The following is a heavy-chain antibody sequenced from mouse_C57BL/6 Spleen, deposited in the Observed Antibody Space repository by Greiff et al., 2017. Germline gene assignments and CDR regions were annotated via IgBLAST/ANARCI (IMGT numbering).Heavy chain of an antibody. CDR1: GYAFSSSW. Sequence: QVQLQQSGPELVKPGASVKISCKASGYAFSSSWMNGVKQRPGKGLEWIGRIYPGDGDTNYNGKFKGKATLTADKSSSTAYMQLSSLTSEDSAVYFCAEDGYYYFDYWGQGTTLTVSS. J-gene: IGHJ2*01. CDR2: IYPGDGDT. D-gene: IGHD2-3*01. V-gene: IGHV1-82*01. CDR3: AEDGYYYFDY.